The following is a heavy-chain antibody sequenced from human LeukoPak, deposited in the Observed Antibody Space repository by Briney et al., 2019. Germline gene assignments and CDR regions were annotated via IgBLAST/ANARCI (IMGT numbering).Heavy chain of an antibody. CDR1: GGSINTYY. V-gene: IGHV4-59*12. D-gene: IGHD6-6*01. Sequence: SETLSLTCTISGGSINTYYWSWIRQPPGKGLEWIAYIFHSGSTNYNSSLKSRVTISIDTSKNQFSLKLSSVTAADTAVYYCARENIAARPLDYWGQGTLVTVSS. CDR3: ARENIAARPLDY. CDR2: IFHSGST. J-gene: IGHJ4*02.